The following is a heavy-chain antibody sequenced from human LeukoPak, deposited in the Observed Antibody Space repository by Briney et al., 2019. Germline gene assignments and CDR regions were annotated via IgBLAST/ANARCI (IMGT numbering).Heavy chain of an antibody. CDR2: ISYDGSNK. Sequence: GGSLRLSCAASGFTFSSYGMHWVRQAPGKGLEWVAVISYDGSNKYYADSVKGRFTISRDNAKNSLYLQMNSLRAEDTAVYYCASLPGYSSGWYGWFDPWGQGTLVTVSS. CDR3: ASLPGYSSGWYGWFDP. D-gene: IGHD6-19*01. CDR1: GFTFSSYG. V-gene: IGHV3-30*03. J-gene: IGHJ5*02.